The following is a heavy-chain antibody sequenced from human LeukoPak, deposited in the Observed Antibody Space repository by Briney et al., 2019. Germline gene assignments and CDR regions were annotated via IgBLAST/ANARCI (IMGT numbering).Heavy chain of an antibody. V-gene: IGHV4-59*01. J-gene: IGHJ6*02. Sequence: PSETLSPTCTVSGGSISSYYWSWIRQPPGKGLEWIGYIYYSGSTNYNPSLKSRVTISVDTSKNQFSLKLSSVTAADTAVYYCARDNIDYYGMDVWGQGTTVTVSS. CDR2: IYYSGST. CDR3: ARDNIDYYGMDV. CDR1: GGSISSYY.